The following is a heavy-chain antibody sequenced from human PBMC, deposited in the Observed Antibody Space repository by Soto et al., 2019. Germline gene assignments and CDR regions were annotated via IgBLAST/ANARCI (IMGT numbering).Heavy chain of an antibody. CDR3: ARAIAGTTVDP. Sequence: PSETLSLTCTGSGGSISSYYWSWIRQPPGKGLEWIGYIYYSGSTNYNPSLKSRVTISVDTSKNQFSLKLSSVTAADTAAYYCARAIAGTTVDPWGQGTLVTVSS. D-gene: IGHD1-7*01. V-gene: IGHV4-59*01. CDR2: IYYSGST. CDR1: GGSISSYY. J-gene: IGHJ5*02.